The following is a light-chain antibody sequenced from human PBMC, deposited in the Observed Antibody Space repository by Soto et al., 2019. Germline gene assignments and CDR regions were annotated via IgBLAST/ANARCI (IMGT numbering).Light chain of an antibody. CDR2: DNN. CDR3: GTWDSSLNAVV. J-gene: IGLJ1*01. Sequence: QSVLTQPPSVSAAPGQKVTISCSGTDSNIGKNYVSWYQQFPGTVPKVLIYDNNNRPSGIPDRFSGSKSGASATLGITGLQTGDEADYYCGTWDSSLNAVVFGAGTKVTVL. CDR1: DSNIGKNY. V-gene: IGLV1-51*01.